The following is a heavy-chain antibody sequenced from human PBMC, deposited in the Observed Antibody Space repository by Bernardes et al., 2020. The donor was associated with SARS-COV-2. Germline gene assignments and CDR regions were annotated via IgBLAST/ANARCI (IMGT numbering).Heavy chain of an antibody. Sequence: SCPTLVKPTQTLTLTCSFSGFSLSTSGLGVGWVRHPPGPALEWLALLSWADDKRYSPSLQSRLTITKDTSKNQVVLTMTDMDPVDTATYYCANRAQVVVDTGTLDYWGQGTLVTVSS. V-gene: IGHV2-5*02. D-gene: IGHD2-15*01. CDR3: ANRAQVVVDTGTLDY. CDR2: LSWADDK. J-gene: IGHJ4*02. CDR1: GFSLSTSGLG.